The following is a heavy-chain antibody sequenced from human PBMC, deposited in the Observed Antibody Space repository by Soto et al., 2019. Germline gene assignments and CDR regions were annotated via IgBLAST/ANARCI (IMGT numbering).Heavy chain of an antibody. J-gene: IGHJ5*02. CDR1: GFTFSSYG. Sequence: GGSLRLSCAASGFTFSSYGMHWVRQAPGKGLEWVAVISYDGSNKYYADSVKGRFTISRDNSKNTLYLQMNSLRAEDTAVYYCAKENLQLWSQNWFDPWGQGTLVTVSS. CDR2: ISYDGSNK. CDR3: AKENLQLWSQNWFDP. V-gene: IGHV3-30*18. D-gene: IGHD5-18*01.